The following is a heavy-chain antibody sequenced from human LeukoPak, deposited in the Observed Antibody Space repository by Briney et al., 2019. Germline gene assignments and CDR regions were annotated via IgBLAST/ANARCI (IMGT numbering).Heavy chain of an antibody. D-gene: IGHD2-2*01. J-gene: IGHJ4*02. V-gene: IGHV4-30-4*08. CDR2: IYYSGST. CDR1: GGSISSGDYY. Sequence: SQTLSLTXTVSGGSISSGDYYWSWIRQPPGKGLEWIGYIYYSGSTYYNPSLKSRVTISVDTSKNQFSLKLSSVTAADTAVYYCARNLVPAAFDYWGQGTLVTVSS. CDR3: ARNLVPAAFDY.